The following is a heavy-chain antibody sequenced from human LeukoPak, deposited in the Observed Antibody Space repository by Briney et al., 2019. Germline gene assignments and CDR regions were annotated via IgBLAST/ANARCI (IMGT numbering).Heavy chain of an antibody. D-gene: IGHD3-3*01. CDR1: GFTFSSYA. CDR3: ARISDFWSGWIDY. CDR2: INHSGST. J-gene: IGHJ4*02. V-gene: IGHV4-34*01. Sequence: PGGSLRLSCAASGFTFSSYAMSWVRQPPGKGLEWIGEINHSGSTNYNPSLKSRATISVDTSKNQFSLKLSSVTAADTAVYYCARISDFWSGWIDYWGQGTLVTVSS.